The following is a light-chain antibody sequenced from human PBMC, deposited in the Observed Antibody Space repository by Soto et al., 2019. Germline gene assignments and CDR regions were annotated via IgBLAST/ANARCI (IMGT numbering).Light chain of an antibody. CDR3: QTWGTGIHYV. J-gene: IGLJ1*01. CDR1: SGHSSYA. Sequence: QLVLPQSPSASASLGASVKLTCTLSSGHSSYAIAWHQQQPEKGPRYLMKLNSDGSHSKGDGIPDRFSGSSSGAERYLTISSLQSEDEADYYWQTWGTGIHYVFGTGTKVTVL. CDR2: LNSDGSH. V-gene: IGLV4-69*01.